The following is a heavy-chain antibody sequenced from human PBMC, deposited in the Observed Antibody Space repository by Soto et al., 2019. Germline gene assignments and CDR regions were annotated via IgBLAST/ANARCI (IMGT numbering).Heavy chain of an antibody. J-gene: IGHJ5*02. Sequence: GGSLRLSCAASGFTFSSYSMNWVRQAPGKGLEWVSSISSSSSYIYYADSVKGRFTISRDNAKNSLYLQMNSLRAEDTAVYYCARDLVPTYYDFWSGSPVDPWGQGTLVTVSS. V-gene: IGHV3-21*01. CDR3: ARDLVPTYYDFWSGSPVDP. CDR2: ISSSSSYI. CDR1: GFTFSSYS. D-gene: IGHD3-3*01.